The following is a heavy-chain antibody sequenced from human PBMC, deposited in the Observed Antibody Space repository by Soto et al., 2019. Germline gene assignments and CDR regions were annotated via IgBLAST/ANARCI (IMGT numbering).Heavy chain of an antibody. CDR1: GGSISSGGYY. Sequence: SETLSLTCTVSGGSISSGGYYWSWIRQHPGKGLEWIGYIYYSGSTYYNPSLKSRVTISVDTSKNQFSLKLSSVTAADTAVYYCARGEAAAAQNWFDPWGQGTLVTVSS. D-gene: IGHD6-13*01. J-gene: IGHJ5*02. CDR3: ARGEAAAAQNWFDP. V-gene: IGHV4-31*03. CDR2: IYYSGST.